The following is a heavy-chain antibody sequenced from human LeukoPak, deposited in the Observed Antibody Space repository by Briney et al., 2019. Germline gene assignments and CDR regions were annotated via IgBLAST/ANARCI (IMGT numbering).Heavy chain of an antibody. CDR1: DSSFNGYT. Sequence: PGGSLRLSCAASDSSFNGYTMNWVRQAPGKGLEWVSAISDNGVGTYYADSVKGRFTISRDNSKNTLYLQMNSLRAEDTAVYYCAKSPRGYTYGHTEYYFDFWGQGTLVTVSS. J-gene: IGHJ4*02. CDR2: ISDNGVGT. D-gene: IGHD5-18*01. CDR3: AKSPRGYTYGHTEYYFDF. V-gene: IGHV3-23*01.